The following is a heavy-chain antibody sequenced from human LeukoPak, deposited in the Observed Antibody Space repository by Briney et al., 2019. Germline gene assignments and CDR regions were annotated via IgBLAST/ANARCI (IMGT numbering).Heavy chain of an antibody. CDR1: GFTFRKYW. Sequence: TGGSLRLSCAASGFTFRKYWLHWVRLAPGKGMVWVSRINTDDGSTSYADSVNGRLTISRDKDKSTLYLQMNRLRAEDTAVYYCAKDPITIFGVVIIEGDYWGQGTLVTVSS. CDR3: AKDPITIFGVVIIEGDY. J-gene: IGHJ4*02. V-gene: IGHV3-74*01. CDR2: INTDDGST. D-gene: IGHD3-3*01.